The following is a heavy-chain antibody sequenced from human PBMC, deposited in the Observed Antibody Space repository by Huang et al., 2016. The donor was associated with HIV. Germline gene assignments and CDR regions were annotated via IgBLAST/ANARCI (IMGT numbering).Heavy chain of an antibody. Sequence: QVQLVESGAELKKPGASVRVSCKVSGYTVSELSLHWVRQAPEKGLEWRGGCDHEEGETSYAQRWQGRVTMTEDTSTDTAYMELSSLRPEDTAVYYWATSTPDVGAGVLRSAFDIWGQGTMVTVSS. CDR3: ATSTPDVGAGVLRSAFDI. D-gene: IGHD2-15*01. V-gene: IGHV1-24*01. CDR1: GYTVSELS. J-gene: IGHJ3*02. CDR2: CDHEEGET.